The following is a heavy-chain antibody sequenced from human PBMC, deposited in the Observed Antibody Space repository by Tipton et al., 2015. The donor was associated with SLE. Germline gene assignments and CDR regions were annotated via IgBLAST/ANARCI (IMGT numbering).Heavy chain of an antibody. CDR1: GGSISSSSNS. J-gene: IGHJ4*02. D-gene: IGHD2-21*01. CDR3: ARSLAYCGGDCYSAFDY. CDR2: IYYSGST. Sequence: TLSLTCTVSGGSISSSSNSWGWIRKPPGKGLEWIGSIYYSGSTYYNPSLKSRFTISVDTSKNQFSLKLSSVTAADTAVYYCARSLAYCGGDCYSAFDYWGQGTLVTVSS. V-gene: IGHV4-39*07.